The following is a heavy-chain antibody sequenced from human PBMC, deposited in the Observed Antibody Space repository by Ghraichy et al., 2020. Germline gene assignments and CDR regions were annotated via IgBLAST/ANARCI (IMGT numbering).Heavy chain of an antibody. V-gene: IGHV4-34*01. CDR2: INHSGST. Sequence: SETLSLTCAVYGGSFSGYYWSWIRQPPGKGLEWIGEINHSGSTNYNPSLKSRVTISVDTSKNQFSLKLSSVTAADTAVYYCARGPRGILTGSDAFDIWGQGKMVTGSP. D-gene: IGHD3-9*01. CDR1: GGSFSGYY. CDR3: ARGPRGILTGSDAFDI. J-gene: IGHJ3*02.